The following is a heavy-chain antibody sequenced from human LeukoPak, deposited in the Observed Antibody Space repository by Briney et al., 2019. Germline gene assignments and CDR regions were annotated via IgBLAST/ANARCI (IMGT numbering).Heavy chain of an antibody. CDR1: GFTFSSYS. D-gene: IGHD5-18*01. CDR2: ISSSSSYI. Sequence: PGGSLRLSCAASGFTFSSYSMNWVRQAPGKGLEWVSSISSSSSYIYYADSLKGRFTISRDNAKNSLYLQMNSLRAEDTAVYYCARVGAAHGYSSVVDYWGQGTLVTVSS. CDR3: ARVGAAHGYSSVVDY. J-gene: IGHJ4*02. V-gene: IGHV3-21*01.